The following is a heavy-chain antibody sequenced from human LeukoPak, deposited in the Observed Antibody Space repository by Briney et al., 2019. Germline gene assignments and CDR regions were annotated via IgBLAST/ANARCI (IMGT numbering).Heavy chain of an antibody. CDR2: IYTSGST. CDR1: GGSISSGSYY. CDR3: ARINSSGYGRSYFDY. J-gene: IGHJ4*02. D-gene: IGHD3-22*01. V-gene: IGHV4-61*02. Sequence: SETLSLTCTVSGGSISSGSYYWSWIRQPAGKGLEWIGRIYTSGSTNYNPSLKSRVTISVDTSKNQFSLKLTSVTAADTAVYYCARINSSGYGRSYFDYWGQGTLVTVSS.